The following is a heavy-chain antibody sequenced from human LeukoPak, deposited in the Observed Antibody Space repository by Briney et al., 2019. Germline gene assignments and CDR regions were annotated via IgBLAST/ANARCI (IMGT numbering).Heavy chain of an antibody. D-gene: IGHD3-22*01. J-gene: IGHJ3*02. Sequence: SETLSLTCTVSGGSISSYYWSWIRQPAGKGLEWIGRIYTSGSTNYNPSLKSRVTMSVDTSKNQFSLKLSSVTAADTAVYYCARYLSATYETYDSSSEDDAFDIWGQGTMVTVSS. CDR1: GGSISSYY. V-gene: IGHV4-4*07. CDR2: IYTSGST. CDR3: ARYLSATYETYDSSSEDDAFDI.